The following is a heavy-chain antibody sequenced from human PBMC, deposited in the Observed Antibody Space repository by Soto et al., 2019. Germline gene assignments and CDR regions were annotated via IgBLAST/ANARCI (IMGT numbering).Heavy chain of an antibody. CDR2: IIPILEAT. D-gene: IGHD2-21*01. CDR3: ATSYCGNECQPNRAFYYFGWDV. V-gene: IGHV1-69*01. CDR1: GGTFSDFT. Sequence: QVQLVQSGAEVRKPGSSVKVSCRASGGTFSDFTVTWVRQAPGQGLEWMGGIIPILEATKYAQTFQDRVTFTADESTSTVFMELSSHRSEDTAVYVCATSYCGNECQPNRAFYYFGWDVWGQGTTVTVSS. J-gene: IGHJ6*02.